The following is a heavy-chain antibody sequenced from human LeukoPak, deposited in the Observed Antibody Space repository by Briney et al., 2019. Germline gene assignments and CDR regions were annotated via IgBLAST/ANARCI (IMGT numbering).Heavy chain of an antibody. CDR3: ARSISGLGD. CDR1: GDSVPSNSAA. J-gene: IGHJ4*02. D-gene: IGHD3-16*01. Sequence: SQTLPLTCAISGDSVPSNSAAWNWIRQPPSRGLEWLGRTYYRSKWYNDYAVSVKGRITISADTSKNQFSLQLNSVTPEDTAVYYCARSISGLGDWGQGTLVTVSS. CDR2: TYYRSKWYN. V-gene: IGHV6-1*01.